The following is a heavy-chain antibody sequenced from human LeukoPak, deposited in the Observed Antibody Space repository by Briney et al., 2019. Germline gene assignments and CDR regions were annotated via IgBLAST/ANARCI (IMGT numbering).Heavy chain of an antibody. D-gene: IGHD3-16*02. CDR2: INPNSGGT. J-gene: IGHJ6*03. V-gene: IGHV1-2*02. Sequence: ASVKVSCKASGSTFTGYYVHWVRQAPGQGLEWMGWINPNSGGTRYAQKFQGRVTMTRDTSINTAYMELSGLRSDDTAVYYCATSYYDYVWGTYRGHYYYMDVWGKGTTVTISS. CDR3: ATSYYDYVWGTYRGHYYYMDV. CDR1: GSTFTGYY.